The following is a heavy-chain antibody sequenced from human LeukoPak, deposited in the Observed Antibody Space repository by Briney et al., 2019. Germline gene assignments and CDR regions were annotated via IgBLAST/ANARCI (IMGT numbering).Heavy chain of an antibody. CDR3: ARDFSSAAQSFGVAKAY. CDR1: GFTFSIYN. CDR2: ISTSSSTI. J-gene: IGHJ4*02. Sequence: GGSLRLSCAASGFTFSIYNMNWVRQAPGKGLEWLSYISTSSSTIYYADSVKGRFTISRDNAKDSLYLQMNSLRVEDTAVYYSARDFSSAAQSFGVAKAYWGQGTLVTVSS. D-gene: IGHD3-3*01. V-gene: IGHV3-48*01.